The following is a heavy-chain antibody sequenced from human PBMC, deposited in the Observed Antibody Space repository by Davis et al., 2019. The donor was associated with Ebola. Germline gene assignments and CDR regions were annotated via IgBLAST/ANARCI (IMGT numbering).Heavy chain of an antibody. V-gene: IGHV1-2*06. J-gene: IGHJ4*02. CDR1: GYTFTRYT. D-gene: IGHD2-2*01. CDR2: INPNSGGT. CDR3: ARGRYCSSTSCYDFYY. Sequence: ASVKVSCKASGYTFTRYTLNWVRQAPGQGLEWMGRINPNSGGTNYAQKFQGRVTMTRDTSISTAYMELSRLRSDDTAVYYCARGRYCSSTSCYDFYYWGQGTLVTVSS.